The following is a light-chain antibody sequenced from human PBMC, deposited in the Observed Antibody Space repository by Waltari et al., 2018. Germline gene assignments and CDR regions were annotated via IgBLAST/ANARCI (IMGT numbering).Light chain of an antibody. CDR3: QAWDSSTAV. J-gene: IGLJ2*01. V-gene: IGLV3-1*01. CDR1: KLGDKY. CDR2: QSS. Sequence: SYELTQPPSVSVSPGQTASITCSGDKLGDKYACWYQQRPGQSPVLVIYQSSNRPSGIPDGVSGSNSGNRATLTISGTQAMDEADYYCQAWDSSTAVFGGGTKLTVL.